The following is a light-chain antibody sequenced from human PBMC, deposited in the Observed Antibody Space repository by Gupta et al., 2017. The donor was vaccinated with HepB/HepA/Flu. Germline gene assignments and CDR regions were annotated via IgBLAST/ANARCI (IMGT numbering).Light chain of an antibody. CDR3: QQYYSTPPWT. V-gene: IGKV4-1*01. CDR2: WAS. Sequence: DIVMTQSPDSLAVSLGERATINCKSSQSVLYSSNNKNYLAWYQQQTGQPPKLLIYWASTRESGVPDRFSGSGSGTDYTLTISSRQAEDVAVYYCQQYYSTPPWTFGQGTKVEIK. J-gene: IGKJ1*01. CDR1: QSVLYSSNNKNY.